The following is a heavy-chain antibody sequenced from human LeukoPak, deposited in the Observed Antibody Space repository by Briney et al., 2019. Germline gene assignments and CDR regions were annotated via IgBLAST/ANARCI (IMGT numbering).Heavy chain of an antibody. CDR1: GGSFSGYY. J-gene: IGHJ4*02. CDR2: INHSGST. D-gene: IGHD3-22*01. V-gene: IGHV4-34*01. Sequence: SETLSLTCAVYGGSFSGYYWSWIRQPPGKGLEWIGEINHSGSTNYNPSLKSRVTISVDTSKNQFSLKLSSVTAADTAVYYRATSGYSSGSYYFDYWGQGTLVTVSS. CDR3: ATSGYSSGSYYFDY.